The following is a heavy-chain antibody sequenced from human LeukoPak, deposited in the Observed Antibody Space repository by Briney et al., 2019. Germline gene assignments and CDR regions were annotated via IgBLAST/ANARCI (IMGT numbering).Heavy chain of an antibody. CDR2: IYYSGST. J-gene: IGHJ4*02. CDR1: GGSISSYY. Sequence: SETLSLTCTVSGGSISSYYWSWIRQPPGKGLEWIGYIYYSGSTNYNPSLKSRVTISVDTSKNQFSLKLSSVTAADTAVYYCARQGMVRGVITNYFDYWGQGTLVTVSS. CDR3: ARQGMVRGVITNYFDY. V-gene: IGHV4-59*08. D-gene: IGHD3-10*01.